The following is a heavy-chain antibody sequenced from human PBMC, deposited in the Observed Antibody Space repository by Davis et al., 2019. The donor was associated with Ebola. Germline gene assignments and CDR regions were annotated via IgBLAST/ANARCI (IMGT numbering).Heavy chain of an antibody. Sequence: GGSLRLSCAASGFTFSSYSMNWVRQAPGKGLEWVSYISSSSSTIYYADSVKGRFTISRDDSKNTLYLQMNSLKTEDTAVYYCTTDYYDSSGSDYWGQGTLVTVSS. CDR1: GFTFSSYS. J-gene: IGHJ4*02. CDR3: TTDYYDSSGSDY. V-gene: IGHV3-48*01. CDR2: ISSSSSTI. D-gene: IGHD3-22*01.